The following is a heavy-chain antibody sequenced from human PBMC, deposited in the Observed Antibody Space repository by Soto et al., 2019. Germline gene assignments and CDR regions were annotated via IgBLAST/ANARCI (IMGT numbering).Heavy chain of an antibody. CDR2: INPNSGGT. Sequence: ASVKVSCKASGYTFTGYSMHWVRQAPGQGLEWMGWINPNSGGTNYAQKFQGRVTMTRDTSISTAYMELSRLRSDDTAVYYCARNHDYYDSSGYVDDAFDIWGQGTMVTVSS. V-gene: IGHV1-2*02. CDR1: GYTFTGYS. CDR3: ARNHDYYDSSGYVDDAFDI. J-gene: IGHJ3*02. D-gene: IGHD3-22*01.